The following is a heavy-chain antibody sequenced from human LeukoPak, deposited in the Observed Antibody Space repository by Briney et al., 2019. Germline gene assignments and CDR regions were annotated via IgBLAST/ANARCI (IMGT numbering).Heavy chain of an antibody. D-gene: IGHD2-2*01. CDR2: IKQDGSEK. Sequence: GGSLRLSCAASGFIFMNYAMHWVRQAPGKGLEWVANIKQDGSEKYYVDSVKGRFTISRDNAKNSLYLQMNSLRAEDTAVYYCARGVDLGVPPNWFDPWGQGTLVTVSS. CDR1: GFIFMNYA. V-gene: IGHV3-7*03. J-gene: IGHJ5*02. CDR3: ARGVDLGVPPNWFDP.